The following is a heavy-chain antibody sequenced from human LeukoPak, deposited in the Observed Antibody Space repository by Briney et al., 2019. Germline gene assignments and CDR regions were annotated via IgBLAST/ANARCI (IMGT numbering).Heavy chain of an antibody. CDR1: GDSVSSYSAA. V-gene: IGHV6-1*01. J-gene: IGHJ5*02. CDR3: ARAGYNWNDRQYNWFDP. Sequence: SQTLSLTCAISGDSVSSYSAAWNWIRQSPSRGLEWLGRTYYRSKWYYDYAVSVKSRITINPDTSKNQFSLQLNSATPEDAAVYYCARAGYNWNDRQYNWFDPWGQGTLVTVSS. CDR2: TYYRSKWYY. D-gene: IGHD1-20*01.